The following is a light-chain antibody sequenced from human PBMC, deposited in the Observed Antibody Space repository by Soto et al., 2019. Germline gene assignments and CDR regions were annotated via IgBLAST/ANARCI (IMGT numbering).Light chain of an antibody. CDR1: QSVDNY. J-gene: IGKJ1*01. CDR3: QQRSNWPLWS. V-gene: IGKV3-11*01. CDR2: DAS. Sequence: EIVLTQSPATLSLSPGERATLSCRASQSVDNYLAWYQQKPGQAPSHLIYDASNRATGVPARFSGSGSGTDFTLTISSLEPDYFALYFCQQRSNWPLWSFGQGTKVEIK.